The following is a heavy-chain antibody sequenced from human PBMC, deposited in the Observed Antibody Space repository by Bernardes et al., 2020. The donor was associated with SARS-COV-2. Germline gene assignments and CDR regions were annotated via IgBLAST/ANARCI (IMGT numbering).Heavy chain of an antibody. J-gene: IGHJ6*02. CDR3: AKDLSFNWNYVFGLYAMDV. D-gene: IGHD1-7*01. CDR1: GFTFSDYY. Sequence: GGSLRLSCAASGFTFSDYYMSWIRQAPGKGLEWVSYISSSGSTIYYADSVKGRFTISRDNAKNSLYLEMNSLATEDTAFYYCAKDLSFNWNYVFGLYAMDVWGQGTAVTVSS. V-gene: IGHV3-11*01. CDR2: ISSSGSTI.